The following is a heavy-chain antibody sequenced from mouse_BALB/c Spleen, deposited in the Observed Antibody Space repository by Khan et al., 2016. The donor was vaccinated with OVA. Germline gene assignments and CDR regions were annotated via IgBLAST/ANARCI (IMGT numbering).Heavy chain of an antibody. CDR1: GFSLTSYG. CDR2: IWSDGKT. Sequence: QVQLKESGPGLVAPSQSLSITCTISGFSLTSYGIHWVRQPPGKGLEWLVVIWSDGKTTYNSALKSRLNIIKDNSKSQVFLKMNSLQTDDTAMYYCARPNFPGYFDVWGAGTTVTVSS. V-gene: IGHV2-6-1*01. CDR3: ARPNFPGYFDV. J-gene: IGHJ1*01.